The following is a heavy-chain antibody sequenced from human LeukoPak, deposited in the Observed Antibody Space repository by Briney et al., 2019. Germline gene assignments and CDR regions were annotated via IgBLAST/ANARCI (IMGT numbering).Heavy chain of an antibody. V-gene: IGHV5-51*01. CDR2: INAGDSET. J-gene: IGHJ4*02. CDR3: ARVVVPAAILF. CDR1: GYKFTNYW. D-gene: IGHD2-2*01. Sequence: GESLKISCKASGYKFTNYWIGWVRQMSGKGLEWMGIINAGDSETIYSPSFQGQLTISVDKSVSTAYLHWTSLKASDTAMYYCARVVVPAAILFWGQGTLVNVFS.